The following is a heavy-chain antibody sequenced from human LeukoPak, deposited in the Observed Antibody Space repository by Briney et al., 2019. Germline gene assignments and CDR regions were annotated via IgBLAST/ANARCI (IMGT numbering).Heavy chain of an antibody. CDR3: ARLGGSIAAAEVWFDP. D-gene: IGHD6-13*01. CDR2: IYYSRST. Sequence: SSETLSLTCTVSGGSISSYYWSWIRQPPGKGLEWIGYIYYSRSTNYNPSIKSRVTISVDTSKNQFSLKLSSVTAADTAVYYCARLGGSIAAAEVWFDPWGQGTLVTVSS. J-gene: IGHJ5*02. CDR1: GGSISSYY. V-gene: IGHV4-59*08.